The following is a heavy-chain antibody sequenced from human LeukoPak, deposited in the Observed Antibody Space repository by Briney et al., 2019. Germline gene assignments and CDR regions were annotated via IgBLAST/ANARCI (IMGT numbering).Heavy chain of an antibody. D-gene: IGHD3-10*01. CDR3: FFIKVGGDY. CDR2: ISSSGSTI. J-gene: IGHJ4*02. CDR1: GFTFSRYE. V-gene: IGHV3-48*03. Sequence: GGSLRLSCAASGFTFSRYEMNWVRQAPGKGLEWVSYISSSGSTIYYADSVKGRFTITRDNAKNSLYLQMNSLRAEDTAVYYCFFIKVGGDYWGQGTLVTVSS.